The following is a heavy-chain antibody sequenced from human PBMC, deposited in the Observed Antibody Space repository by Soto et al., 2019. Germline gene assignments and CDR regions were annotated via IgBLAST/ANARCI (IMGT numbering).Heavy chain of an antibody. Sequence: VQLVESGGGVVQPGRSLRLSCAASGFTFRSYGIHWVRQAPGKGLEWVAVISYVGTNKYYTDSVKGRFTISRDNSKNTLYLQMNSLRAEDTAVYYCATLSNYADAFDIWGQGTMVTVSS. CDR2: ISYVGTNK. CDR1: GFTFRSYG. D-gene: IGHD1-7*01. J-gene: IGHJ3*02. CDR3: ATLSNYADAFDI. V-gene: IGHV3-30*03.